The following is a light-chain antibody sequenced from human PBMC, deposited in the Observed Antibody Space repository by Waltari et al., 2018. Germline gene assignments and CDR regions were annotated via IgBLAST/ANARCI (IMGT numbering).Light chain of an antibody. Sequence: DIVMTQSPLSLPVTPGEPASISSRSSQSLLHGDGRNFSDWYLQKPGQSPQLLIYMGSNRASGVPDRFSGSGSGTYFTLKISRVEAEDVGVYYCMQARQPPYTFGGGTKVEIK. CDR1: QSLLHGDGRNF. CDR3: MQARQPPYT. CDR2: MGS. V-gene: IGKV2-28*01. J-gene: IGKJ4*01.